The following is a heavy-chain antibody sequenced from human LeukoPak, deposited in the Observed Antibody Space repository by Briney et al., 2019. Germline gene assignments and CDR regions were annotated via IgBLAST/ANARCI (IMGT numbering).Heavy chain of an antibody. CDR2: ISGSGGST. CDR3: AKDSGYYDILTGYPGGDWFDP. Sequence: PGGSLRLSCAASGFTFSSYAMSWVRQAPGKGLEWGSAISGSGGSTYYADSVKGRFTITRDNSKNTLYLQMNSLRAEDTAVYYWAKDSGYYDILTGYPGGDWFDPWGQGTLVTVSS. V-gene: IGHV3-23*01. CDR1: GFTFSSYA. D-gene: IGHD3-9*01. J-gene: IGHJ5*02.